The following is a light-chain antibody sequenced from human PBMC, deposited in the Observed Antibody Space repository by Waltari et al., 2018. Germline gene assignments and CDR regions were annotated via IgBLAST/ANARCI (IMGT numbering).Light chain of an antibody. CDR3: GTWDSSLSAGRV. J-gene: IGLJ3*02. CDR1: SSNIGNNY. V-gene: IGLV1-51*02. CDR2: ENN. Sequence: QSVLTQPPSVSPAPGKKVTSSCSGSSSNIGNNYVSCYQQLPGTDPKLLTYENNKRPSGIPARFSGSKSGTSATLGITGLQTGDEADYYCGTWDSSLSAGRVFGGGTKLTVL.